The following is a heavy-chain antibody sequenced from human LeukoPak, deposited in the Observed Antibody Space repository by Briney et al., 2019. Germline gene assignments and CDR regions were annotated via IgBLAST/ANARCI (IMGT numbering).Heavy chain of an antibody. J-gene: IGHJ3*02. V-gene: IGHV1-24*01. Sequence: ASVKVSCKVSGYTLTELSMHWVRQAPGKGLEWMGGFDPEDGETIYAQKFQGRVTMTEDTSTDTAYMELSSLRSEDTAVYCCGTMRGNPGAFDIWGQGTMVTVSS. CDR3: GTMRGNPGAFDI. CDR1: GYTLTELS. CDR2: FDPEDGET. D-gene: IGHD3-22*01.